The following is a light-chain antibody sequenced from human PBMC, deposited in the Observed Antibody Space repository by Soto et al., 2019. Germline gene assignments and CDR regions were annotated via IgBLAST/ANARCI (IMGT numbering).Light chain of an antibody. CDR1: QAISNF. CDR3: QNSHCSPYG. CDR2: EAS. V-gene: IGKV1-27*01. Sequence: DIQMTQSPSSLSASVGDRVTITCRASQAISNFVAWYQQKPGKSPTLLISEASTLQSGVPSRFSGRGSGTAFTLTISSLQPEDFATYFCQNSHCSPYGFGQGTKLAVK. J-gene: IGKJ2*03.